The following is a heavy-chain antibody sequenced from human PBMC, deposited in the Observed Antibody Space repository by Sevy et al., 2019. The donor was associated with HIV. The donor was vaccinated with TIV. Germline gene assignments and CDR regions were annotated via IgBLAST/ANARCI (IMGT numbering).Heavy chain of an antibody. CDR3: AREATGTPYDY. CDR1: GYTFTDNY. Sequence: ASVKVSCRASGYTFTDNYLHWVRLAPGQRPEWMGWMNPNGGGTNYGRRFQGRVTMTRDTSISTAYMELSRLRSDDTAIYYCAREATGTPYDYWGQGTLVTVSS. J-gene: IGHJ4*02. D-gene: IGHD1-1*01. V-gene: IGHV1-2*02. CDR2: MNPNGGGT.